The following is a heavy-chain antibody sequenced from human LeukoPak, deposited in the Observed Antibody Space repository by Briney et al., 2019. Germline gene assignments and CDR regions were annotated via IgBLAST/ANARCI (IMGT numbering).Heavy chain of an antibody. D-gene: IGHD3-22*01. CDR3: ATGDGYYDSSGYYDY. J-gene: IGHJ4*02. CDR1: GGSISSYY. Sequence: PSETLSLTCTVSGGSISSYYWSWIRQPPGKGLEWIGYIYYSGSTNYNPSLKSRVTISVDTSKNQFSLKLSSVTAADTAVYYCATGDGYYDSSGYYDYWGQGILVTVSS. CDR2: IYYSGST. V-gene: IGHV4-59*08.